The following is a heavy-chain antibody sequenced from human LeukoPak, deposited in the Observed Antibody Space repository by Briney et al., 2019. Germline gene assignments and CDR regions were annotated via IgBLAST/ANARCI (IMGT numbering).Heavy chain of an antibody. J-gene: IGHJ4*02. CDR3: AREASKGYVIWDY. CDR2: IHYSGST. CDR1: GGSISNYY. Sequence: PSETLSLTCTVSGGSISNYYWSWIRQPPGKGLEWIGFIHYSGSTRYNPSPQSRVTISADTSKNQFSLKLRSVTAADTAVYYCAREASKGYVIWDYWGQGTLVTVSS. D-gene: IGHD5-18*01. V-gene: IGHV4-59*12.